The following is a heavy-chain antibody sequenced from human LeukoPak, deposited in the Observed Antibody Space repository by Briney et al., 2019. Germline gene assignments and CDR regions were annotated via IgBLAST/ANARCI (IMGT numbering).Heavy chain of an antibody. CDR2: ISYDGSNK. J-gene: IGHJ4*02. CDR3: ARDVAMGPSYYFDY. V-gene: IGHV3-30-3*01. CDR1: GFTFSSYA. Sequence: GGSLRLSCAASGFTFSSYAMHWVRQAPGKGLEGVAVISYDGSNKYYADSVKGRFTISRDNSKNTLYLQMNSLRAEDTAVYYCARDVAMGPSYYFDYWGQGTLVTVSS. D-gene: IGHD5-12*01.